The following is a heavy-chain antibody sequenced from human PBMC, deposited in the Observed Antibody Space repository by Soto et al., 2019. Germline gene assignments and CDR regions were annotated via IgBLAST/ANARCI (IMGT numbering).Heavy chain of an antibody. CDR3: ARGVARRITMILGALDV. D-gene: IGHD3-22*01. CDR2: IIPILGIA. CDR1: GGTFSSYT. Sequence: QVQLVQSGAEVKKPGSSVKVSCKASGGTFSSYTISWVRQAPGQGLEWMGRIIPILGIANYTQKFQGRVTITADKSTSTAYMALSSLRSEDTAVYYCARGVARRITMILGALDVWGQGTTVTVSS. V-gene: IGHV1-69*02. J-gene: IGHJ6*02.